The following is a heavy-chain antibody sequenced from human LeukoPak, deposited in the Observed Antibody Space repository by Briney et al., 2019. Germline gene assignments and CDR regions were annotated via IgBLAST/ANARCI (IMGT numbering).Heavy chain of an antibody. Sequence: GRSLRLSCAASGFTFSSYGMRWVRQAPGKGLEWVAVIWYDGSNKYYADSVKGRFTISRDNSKNTLYLQMNSLRAEDTAVYYCARVGPDVDGSGSPMPYYYSYGMDVWGQGTTVTVSS. CDR2: IWYDGSNK. CDR1: GFTFSSYG. CDR3: ARVGPDVDGSGSPMPYYYSYGMDV. D-gene: IGHD3-10*01. V-gene: IGHV3-33*01. J-gene: IGHJ6*02.